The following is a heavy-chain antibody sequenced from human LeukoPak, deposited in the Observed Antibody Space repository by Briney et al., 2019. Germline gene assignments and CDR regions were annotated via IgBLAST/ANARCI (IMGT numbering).Heavy chain of an antibody. Sequence: GGSLRLSCAASGFTVSSNYMSWVRQAPGKGLEWVSVIYSGGSTYYADSVKGRFTISRDNSKNTLYLQMNSLRAEDTAVYYCARDRAYCGGDCYPEDAFDIWGQGTMVTVSS. CDR1: GFTVSSNY. V-gene: IGHV3-53*01. D-gene: IGHD2-21*02. CDR3: ARDRAYCGGDCYPEDAFDI. CDR2: IYSGGST. J-gene: IGHJ3*02.